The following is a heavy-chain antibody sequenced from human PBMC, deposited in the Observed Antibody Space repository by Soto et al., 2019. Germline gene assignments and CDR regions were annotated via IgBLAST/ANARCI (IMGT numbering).Heavy chain of an antibody. V-gene: IGHV4-59*01. J-gene: IGHJ3*01. CDR3: ARGRGNGFPGAFDV. Sequence: QVQLQESGPGLVKPSETLSLTCTVSGVSISGYYWSWIRQSPGRGLEWIGYISFSGSTNYNPSLKGRVTISLDTSKNQFPLKLSSVTAADTAMYYCARGRGNGFPGAFDVWGPGATVTVSS. D-gene: IGHD2-21*01. CDR2: ISFSGST. CDR1: GVSISGYY.